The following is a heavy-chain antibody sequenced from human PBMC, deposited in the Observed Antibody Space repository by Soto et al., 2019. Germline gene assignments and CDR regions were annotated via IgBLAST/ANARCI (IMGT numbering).Heavy chain of an antibody. D-gene: IGHD5-12*01. CDR3: AREGWVATIGVKPDYYYYGMDV. CDR2: ISSSSSYI. CDR1: GFTFSSYS. Sequence: PGGTLRLSCAASGFTFSSYSMNWVHQAPGKGLEWVSSISSSSSYIYNADSVKGRFTISRDNAKNSLYLQMNSLRAEDTAVYYCAREGWVATIGVKPDYYYYGMDVWGQGTTVTVSS. J-gene: IGHJ6*02. V-gene: IGHV3-21*01.